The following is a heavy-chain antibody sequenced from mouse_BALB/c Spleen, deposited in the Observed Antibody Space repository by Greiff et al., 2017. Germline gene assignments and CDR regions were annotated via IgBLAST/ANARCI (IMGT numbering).Heavy chain of an antibody. Sequence: QVQLKESGAELVRPGSSVKISCKASGYAFSSYWMNWVKQRPGQGLEWIGQIYPGDGDTNYNGKFKGKATLTADKSSSTAYMQLSSLTSEDSAVYFCARSSSGYLMDYWGQGTSVTVSS. J-gene: IGHJ4*01. D-gene: IGHD3-1*01. CDR1: GYAFSSYW. CDR3: ARSSSGYLMDY. CDR2: IYPGDGDT. V-gene: IGHV1-80*01.